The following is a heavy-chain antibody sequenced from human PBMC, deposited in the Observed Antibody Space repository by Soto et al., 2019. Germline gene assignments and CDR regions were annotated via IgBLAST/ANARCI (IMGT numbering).Heavy chain of an antibody. D-gene: IGHD2-21*02. CDR1: GGSFSGYY. CDR3: ARAEVVTAIIRAYNWFDP. CDR2: INHSGST. Sequence: PSETLSLTCAVYGGSFSGYYWSWIRQPPGKGLEWIGEINHSGSTNYNPSLKSRVTISVDTSKNQFSLKLSSVTAADTAVYYCARAEVVTAIIRAYNWFDPWGQGTLVTVSS. J-gene: IGHJ5*02. V-gene: IGHV4-34*01.